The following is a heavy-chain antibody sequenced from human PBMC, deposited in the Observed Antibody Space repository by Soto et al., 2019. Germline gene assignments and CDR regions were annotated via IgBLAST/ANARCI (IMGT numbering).Heavy chain of an antibody. V-gene: IGHV3-15*01. CDR2: IKSESDGGTT. Sequence: EVQLVEFGGGLVKPGGSLRLSCAASGFSFTHAWLSWVRQAPGRGLEWIGRIKSESDGGTTDYAAPVRGRFTISRDDSKTTVYLHMTSLKTEDTAVYYCATAAPWQYVWGYYGFGNWGQGTLVTVSS. D-gene: IGHD3-16*01. J-gene: IGHJ4*02. CDR1: GFSFTHAW. CDR3: ATAAPWQYVWGYYGFGN.